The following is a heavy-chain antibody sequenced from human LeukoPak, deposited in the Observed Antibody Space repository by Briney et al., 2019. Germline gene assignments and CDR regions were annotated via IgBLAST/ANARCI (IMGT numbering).Heavy chain of an antibody. CDR3: TKDFSSSWYSYYFDY. CDR2: ISYDGSNK. Sequence: GGSLRLSCAASGFTFSSCGMHWVRQAPGKGLEWVALISYDGSNKYYADSVKGRFTISRDNSRNTLYLQMNSLRAEDTAVYYCTKDFSSSWYSYYFDYWGQGTLVTVSS. V-gene: IGHV3-30*18. CDR1: GFTFSSCG. J-gene: IGHJ4*02. D-gene: IGHD6-13*01.